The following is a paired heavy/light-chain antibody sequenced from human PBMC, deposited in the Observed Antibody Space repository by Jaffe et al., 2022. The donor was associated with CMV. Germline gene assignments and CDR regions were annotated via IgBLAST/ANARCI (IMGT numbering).Heavy chain of an antibody. D-gene: IGHD6-19*01. CDR1: GGSISDYN. Sequence: QVQLQESGPGLVKPSETLSLTCSVSGGSISDYNWNWIRHSAGKGMEWIGHIYANGGSNFNPSLKSRVDMSVDTSKNQFSLNLKSVTAADTAIYYCARGYSSGWRHGPFDSWGQGTLVTVSS. CDR2: IYANGGS. V-gene: IGHV4-4*07. CDR3: ARGYSSGWRHGPFDS. J-gene: IGHJ4*02.
Light chain of an antibody. CDR2: ATS. V-gene: IGKV1-39*01. CDR3: QQSYRTPFI. J-gene: IGKJ3*01. Sequence: DLQMTQSPSSLSASVGDRVTITCRASQTVSTYLNWYQQKAGKAPKLLIYATSTLESGVPSRFSGSGSGTDFTLTISSLQPEDFATYYCQQSYRTPFIFGPGTKVDV. CDR1: QTVSTY.